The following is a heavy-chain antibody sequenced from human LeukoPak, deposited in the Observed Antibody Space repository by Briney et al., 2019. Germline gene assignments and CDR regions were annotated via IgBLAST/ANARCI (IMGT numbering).Heavy chain of an antibody. Sequence: ASVKVSCKASGYSFTSYGISWVRQAPGQGLEWMGWISTYNGNTHCAQKLQGRVTMTTDTSTSTAYMELRSLRSDDTAVYYCARSSLAVAGSVFDYWGQGTLVTVSS. V-gene: IGHV1-18*01. CDR1: GYSFTSYG. CDR2: ISTYNGNT. D-gene: IGHD6-19*01. CDR3: ARSSLAVAGSVFDY. J-gene: IGHJ4*02.